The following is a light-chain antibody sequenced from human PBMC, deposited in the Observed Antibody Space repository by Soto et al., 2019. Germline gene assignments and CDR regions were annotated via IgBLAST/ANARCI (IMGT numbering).Light chain of an antibody. Sequence: EIVLTQSPATLSLSPGERATLSCRASQSVSSYLAWYQQKPGQAPRLLIYDASNRATGIPARFSGSGSGTDFTLTISSLEPEDFAVYYCQQRSNWPHLNFGTGTKVDI. J-gene: IGKJ3*01. V-gene: IGKV3-11*01. CDR2: DAS. CDR3: QQRSNWPHLN. CDR1: QSVSSY.